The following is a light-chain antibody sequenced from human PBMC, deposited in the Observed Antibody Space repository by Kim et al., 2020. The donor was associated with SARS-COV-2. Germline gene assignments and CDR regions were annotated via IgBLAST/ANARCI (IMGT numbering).Light chain of an antibody. Sequence: GETGTRSWRGTSSDVGGEKFVSWYQQHPGKGHKLRIYDVTKRPSGGPDRFSGSKSGNTASLVISGLQAEDEADYYCCSYTGYYNYVFGSGTKVTVL. CDR3: CSYTGYYNYV. J-gene: IGLJ1*01. CDR2: DVT. V-gene: IGLV2-11*01. CDR1: SSDVGGEKF.